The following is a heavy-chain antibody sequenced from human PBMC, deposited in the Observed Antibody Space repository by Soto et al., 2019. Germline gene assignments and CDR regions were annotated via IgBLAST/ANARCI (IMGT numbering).Heavy chain of an antibody. CDR2: IYVTGAV. V-gene: IGHV4-31*03. CDR1: GAALNSGNYY. D-gene: IGHD2-21*01. Sequence: PSETLSLTCSVSGAALNSGNYYWSGIRHVPGKGLEWIGHIYVTGAVDYNPSLRDRITISQDTSERQFSLNLRLVTAADTAVYYCARLRIATNNYKWFDPWGQGTLVTVSS. CDR3: ARLRIATNNYKWFDP. J-gene: IGHJ5*02.